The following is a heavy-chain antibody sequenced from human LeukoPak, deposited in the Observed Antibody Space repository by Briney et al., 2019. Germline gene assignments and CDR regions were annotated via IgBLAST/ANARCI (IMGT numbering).Heavy chain of an antibody. CDR3: ARDRSIAARPDTWYFDL. Sequence: PSETLSLTCTVPGGSISSYYWSWIRQPPGKGLEWIGNIYYSGSTNYNPSLKSRVTISVDTSKNQFSLKLSSVIAADTAVYYCARDRSIAARPDTWYFDLWGRGTLVTVSS. D-gene: IGHD6-6*01. CDR2: IYYSGST. V-gene: IGHV4-59*01. J-gene: IGHJ2*01. CDR1: GGSISSYY.